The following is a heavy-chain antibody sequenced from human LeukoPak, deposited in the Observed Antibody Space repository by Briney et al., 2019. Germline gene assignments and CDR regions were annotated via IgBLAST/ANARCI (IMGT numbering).Heavy chain of an antibody. CDR2: ISAYNGNT. J-gene: IGHJ4*02. CDR1: GHTFTSYG. CDR3: AREEYSSSWYWLDY. V-gene: IGHV1-18*01. D-gene: IGHD6-13*01. Sequence: ASVKVSCKASGHTFTSYGISWVRQAPGQGLEWMGWISAYNGNTNYAQKLQGRVTMTTDTSTSTAYMELRSLRSDDTAVYYCAREEYSSSWYWLDYWGQGTLVTVSS.